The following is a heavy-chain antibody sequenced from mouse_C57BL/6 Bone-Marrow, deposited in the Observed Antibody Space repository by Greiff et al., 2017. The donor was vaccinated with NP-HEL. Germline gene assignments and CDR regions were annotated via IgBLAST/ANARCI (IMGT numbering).Heavy chain of an antibody. CDR1: GYTFTSYW. CDR3: ARGGDYDGGAWFAY. J-gene: IGHJ3*01. CDR2: IDPNSGGT. Sequence: QVQLQQPGAELVKPGASVKLSCKASGYTFTSYWMHWVKQRPGRGLEWIGSIDPNSGGTKYTEKFKSKSTLTVYKPSSTAYMQRSSLTSEDSAVYYCARGGDYDGGAWFAYWGQGTLVTVSA. V-gene: IGHV1-72*01. D-gene: IGHD2-4*01.